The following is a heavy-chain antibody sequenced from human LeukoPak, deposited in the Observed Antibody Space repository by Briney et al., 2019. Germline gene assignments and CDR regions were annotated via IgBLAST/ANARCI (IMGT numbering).Heavy chain of an antibody. CDR1: GGSISSSSYY. J-gene: IGHJ4*02. CDR3: ARWYDYVWGSYRSDY. D-gene: IGHD3-16*02. V-gene: IGHV4-39*01. CDR2: IYYSGST. Sequence: SETPSLTCTVSGGSISSSSYYWGWIRQPPGKGLEWIGSIYYSGSTYYNPSLKSRVTISVDTSKNQFSLKLSSVTAADTAVYYCARWYDYVWGSYRSDYWGQGTLVTVSS.